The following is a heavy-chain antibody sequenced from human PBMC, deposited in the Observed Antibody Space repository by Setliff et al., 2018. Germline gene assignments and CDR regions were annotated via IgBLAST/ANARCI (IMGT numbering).Heavy chain of an antibody. CDR2: IKEDGSEK. Sequence: PGGSLRLSCAASGFTFGTYCMSWVRQAPGKGLEWVANIKEDGSEKYYVDSVKGRFTISRDNAKNSLFLQMNSLRAEDTAVYYCARDGGEYWGQGTLVTVSS. CDR3: ARDGGEY. J-gene: IGHJ4*02. V-gene: IGHV3-7*01. CDR1: GFTFGTYC. D-gene: IGHD3-16*01.